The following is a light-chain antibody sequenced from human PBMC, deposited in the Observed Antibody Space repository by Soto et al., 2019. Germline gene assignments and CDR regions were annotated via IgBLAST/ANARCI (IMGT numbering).Light chain of an antibody. CDR3: QQYNNWPPIT. Sequence: EIVMTQYTTTLSVSPVERSTLSFIASHSVSSNLALYQQKPGQAPSLLIYGASTRATGIPARFSGSGSGTEFTLTISSLQSEDFAVYYCQQYNNWPPITFGQGTRLEI. CDR1: HSVSSN. CDR2: GAS. V-gene: IGKV3-15*01. J-gene: IGKJ5*01.